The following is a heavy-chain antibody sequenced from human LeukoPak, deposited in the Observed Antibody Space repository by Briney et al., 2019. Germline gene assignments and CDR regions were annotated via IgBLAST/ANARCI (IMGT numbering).Heavy chain of an antibody. CDR1: GGTFSSYA. D-gene: IGHD4-17*01. J-gene: IGHJ3*02. Sequence: ASVKVSCKASGGTFSSYAISWVRQAPGQGLEWMGRIIPILGIANYAQKFQGRVTITADKSTSTAYMELSSLRSEDTVVYYCARYYTVTTTFDIWGQGTMVTVSS. CDR3: ARYYTVTTTFDI. CDR2: IIPILGIA. V-gene: IGHV1-69*04.